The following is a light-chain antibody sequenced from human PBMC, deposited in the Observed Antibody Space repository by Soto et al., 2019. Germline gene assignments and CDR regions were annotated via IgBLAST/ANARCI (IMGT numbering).Light chain of an antibody. Sequence: EIVMTQSPATLSVSPGERATLSCRASQSVSSNLAWYQQKPGQAPRLLIYGASTRATGIPARFSGSVSGTEFTLTISSLQSEDFAVYYCQQYNNWHFTFGPGTKVDIK. J-gene: IGKJ3*01. CDR2: GAS. CDR1: QSVSSN. CDR3: QQYNNWHFT. V-gene: IGKV3-15*01.